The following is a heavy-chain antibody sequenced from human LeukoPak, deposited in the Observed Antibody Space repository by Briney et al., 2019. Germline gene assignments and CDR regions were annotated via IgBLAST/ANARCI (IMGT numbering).Heavy chain of an antibody. CDR3: ARGGNSVGPFDS. Sequence: GGSLQISCKGSGYSFTSYWIGWGRQMPGKGLEWMGIIYPGDCDTRYSPSFQGQVTISADKSITPAYLQWISLKASDTAMYYCARGGNSVGPFDSWGQGTLVTVSS. CDR2: IYPGDCDT. J-gene: IGHJ4*02. V-gene: IGHV5-51*01. D-gene: IGHD4-23*01. CDR1: GYSFTSYW.